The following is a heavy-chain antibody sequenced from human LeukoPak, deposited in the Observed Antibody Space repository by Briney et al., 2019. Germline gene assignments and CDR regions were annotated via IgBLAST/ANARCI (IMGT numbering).Heavy chain of an antibody. CDR3: ARDTPRLWSTYYDFWSGYSNYYMDV. CDR1: GYTFTSYG. V-gene: IGHV1-18*01. J-gene: IGHJ6*03. D-gene: IGHD3-3*01. Sequence: ASVKVSCKVSGYTFTSYGISWVRQAPGQGLEWMGWISAYNGNTNYAQKLQGRVTMTTDTSTSTAYMELRSLRSDDTAVYYCARDTPRLWSTYYDFWSGYSNYYMDVWGKGTTVTVSS. CDR2: ISAYNGNT.